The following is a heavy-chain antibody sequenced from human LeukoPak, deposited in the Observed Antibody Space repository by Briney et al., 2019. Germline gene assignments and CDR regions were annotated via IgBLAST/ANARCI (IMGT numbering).Heavy chain of an antibody. CDR1: GFSFSGHW. CDR2: ISPTGSTT. V-gene: IGHV3-74*01. J-gene: IGHJ4*02. CDR3: ARERPWHYYDSSGSLWSSD. D-gene: IGHD3-22*01. Sequence: GSLRLSCTASGFSFSGHWMHWARQLPGKGLVWVSRISPTGSTTSYADSVKGRFTVSRDNAKNTLYLQVNNLRAEDTAVYYCARERPWHYYDSSGSLWSSDWGQGTLVTVSS.